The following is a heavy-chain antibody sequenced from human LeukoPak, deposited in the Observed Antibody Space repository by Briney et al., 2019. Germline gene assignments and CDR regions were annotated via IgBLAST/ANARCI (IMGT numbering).Heavy chain of an antibody. V-gene: IGHV3-53*01. CDR3: ARDRGRISDYYASGRSLHYCVDV. CDR2: IYSGGST. D-gene: IGHD3-10*01. Sequence: GGSLRLSCAASGFTVSSNYMSWVRQAPGKGLEWVSVIYSGGSTYYADSVKGRFTISRDNSKNTLYLQMNSLRAEDTAVYYCARDRGRISDYYASGRSLHYCVDVWGKGTTVTVSS. J-gene: IGHJ6*03. CDR1: GFTVSSNY.